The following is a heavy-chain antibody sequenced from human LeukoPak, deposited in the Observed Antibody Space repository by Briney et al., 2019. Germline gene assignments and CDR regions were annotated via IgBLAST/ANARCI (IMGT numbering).Heavy chain of an antibody. J-gene: IGHJ4*02. CDR1: GHSFTDYW. CDR2: IYPADSDS. CDR3: ARLWDSSFDY. V-gene: IGHV5-51*01. D-gene: IGHD6-19*01. Sequence: GESLKISCKISGHSFTDYWIGWVRQMPGKRLEWMGIIYPADSDSKYSPSFQGQVTISADKSISTAYLQWSSLKASDTAMYYCARLWDSSFDYWGQGTLVTVSS.